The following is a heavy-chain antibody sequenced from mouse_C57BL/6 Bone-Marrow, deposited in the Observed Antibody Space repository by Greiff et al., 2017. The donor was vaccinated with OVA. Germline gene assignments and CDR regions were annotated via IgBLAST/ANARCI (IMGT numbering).Heavy chain of an antibody. CDR2: ISRGSSTI. V-gene: IGHV5-17*01. Sequence: EVQGVESGGGLVKPGGSLKLSCAASGFTFSDYGMHWVRQAPEKGLEWVAYISRGSSTIYYADTVKGRFTISRDNAKHTLFLQMNSLSYEDTARYYCARDRYYGSSSWCACWGQGTLVTVAA. D-gene: IGHD1-1*01. CDR1: GFTFSDYG. CDR3: ARDRYYGSSSWCAC. J-gene: IGHJ3*01.